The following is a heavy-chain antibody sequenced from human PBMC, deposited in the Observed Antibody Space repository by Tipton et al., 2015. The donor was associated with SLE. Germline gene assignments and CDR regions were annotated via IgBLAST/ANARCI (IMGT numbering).Heavy chain of an antibody. Sequence: TLSLTCTVPGGSISSHYRSWIRWPPGKALEWIAYINYSGSTNYNPPLKSRVTMSVDTSKNQFSLKLSSVTAADTAVYYCARRRGSSWYEDYFDYWGQGTLVTVSS. CDR3: ARRRGSSWYEDYFDY. CDR2: INYSGST. D-gene: IGHD6-13*01. V-gene: IGHV4-59*11. J-gene: IGHJ4*02. CDR1: GGSISSHY.